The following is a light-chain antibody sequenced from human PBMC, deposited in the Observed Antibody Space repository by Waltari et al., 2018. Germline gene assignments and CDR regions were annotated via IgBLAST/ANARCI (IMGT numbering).Light chain of an antibody. V-gene: IGLV2-23*02. J-gene: IGLJ2*01. Sequence: QSALTQPASVSGSPGQSITISCTGTRSDVGNYKRVSWYQQHPGKAPKLMIYAVSKRPSGVSDRFSGSKSGDMASLTISGLQPEDEAEYFCSSYAGSSKWVFGGGTKVTVL. CDR3: SSYAGSSKWV. CDR2: AVS. CDR1: RSDVGNYKR.